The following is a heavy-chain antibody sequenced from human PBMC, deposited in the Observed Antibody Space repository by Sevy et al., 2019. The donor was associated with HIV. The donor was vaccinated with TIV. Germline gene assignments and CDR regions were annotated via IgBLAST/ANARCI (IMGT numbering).Heavy chain of an antibody. CDR2: ISRYDT. J-gene: IGHJ1*01. D-gene: IGHD1-26*01. V-gene: IGHV1-18*04. CDR1: GYTFTGYY. CDR3: ARAPSGSQGPGQYFHH. Sequence: ASVKVSCKASGYTFTGYYMHWVRQAPGQGLEWMGRISRYDTNYAQKFQGRVTMTTDTSTSTVYMELRSLKSDDTAVYYCARAPSGSQGPGQYFHHWGQGTLVTVSS.